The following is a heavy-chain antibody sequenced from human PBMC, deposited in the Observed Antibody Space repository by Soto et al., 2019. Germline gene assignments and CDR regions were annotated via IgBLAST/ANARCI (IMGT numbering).Heavy chain of an antibody. CDR1: GFMFSAYA. CDR2: MSYDGTNT. Sequence: GGSLRLSCTASGFMFSAYAMLWVRQAPGKGLEWVAAMSYDGTNTYYADSLKGRFTISRDNSKNTLFLQMSSLTADDSAVYYCARDPSPYTSGWYGIDFWGLGTLVTVSS. J-gene: IGHJ4*01. V-gene: IGHV3-30-3*01. CDR3: ARDPSPYTSGWYGIDF. D-gene: IGHD6-19*01.